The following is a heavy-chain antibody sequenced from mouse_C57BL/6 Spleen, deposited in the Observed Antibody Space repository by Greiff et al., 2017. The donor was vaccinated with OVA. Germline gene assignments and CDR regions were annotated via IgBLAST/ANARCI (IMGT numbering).Heavy chain of an antibody. J-gene: IGHJ3*01. V-gene: IGHV1-42*01. D-gene: IGHD1-1*01. CDR2: INPSTGGT. CDR1: GYSFTGYY. CDR3: ASTVGNLFAY. Sequence: EVQLVESGPELVKPGASVKISCKASGYSFTGYYMNWVKQSPEKSLEWIGEINPSTGGTTYNQKFKAKATLTVDKSSSTAYMQLKSLTSEDSAVYYCASTVGNLFAYWGQGTLVTVSA.